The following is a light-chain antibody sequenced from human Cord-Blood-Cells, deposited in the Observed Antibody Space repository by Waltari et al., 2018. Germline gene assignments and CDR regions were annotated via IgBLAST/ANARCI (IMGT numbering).Light chain of an antibody. V-gene: IGKV1-39*01. CDR3: QQSYSTPPLS. CDR2: AAS. Sequence: DIQMTQSPSSLSASVAARVTITCRASQSISSYLNWYQQKPGKAPKLLIYAASSLQSGVPSRFSGSGSGTDFTLTISSLQPEDFATYYCQQSYSTPPLSFGQGTKLEIK. J-gene: IGKJ2*03. CDR1: QSISSY.